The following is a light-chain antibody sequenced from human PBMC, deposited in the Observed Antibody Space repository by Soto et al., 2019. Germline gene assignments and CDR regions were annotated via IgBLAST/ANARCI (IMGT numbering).Light chain of an antibody. Sequence: QSALTQPASVSGSPGQLVTISCTGPRSDIGDSNFISWYQHSPGKAPRLLIYEVTNRPSGVSKRFSGSKAGNTASLTISGLLDDDEADYFCASFRSGTILVFGTGTKLTVL. CDR3: ASFRSGTILV. V-gene: IGLV2-14*01. J-gene: IGLJ1*01. CDR1: RSDIGDSNF. CDR2: EVT.